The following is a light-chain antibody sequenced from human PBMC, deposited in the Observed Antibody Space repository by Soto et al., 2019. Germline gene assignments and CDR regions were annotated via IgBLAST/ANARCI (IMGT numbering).Light chain of an antibody. CDR3: ATWDDRLYGVV. CDR1: NSNIGTNL. J-gene: IGLJ2*01. V-gene: IGLV1-47*01. CDR2: RNN. Sequence: QSVLTQPPSVSGTPGQRVTISCSGSNSNIGTNLVFWYQQLPRSAPKLLIYRNNYRSSGVPDRFSASKSGTSASLAISGLRSEDEADYYCATWDDRLYGVVFGGGTKVTVL.